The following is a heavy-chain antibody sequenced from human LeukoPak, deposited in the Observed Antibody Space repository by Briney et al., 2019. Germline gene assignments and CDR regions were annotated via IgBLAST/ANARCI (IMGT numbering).Heavy chain of an antibody. CDR3: ARDPFYGDADLDS. Sequence: GGSLRLSCAASGFTFSSYWMHWVRQAPGKGLVWVSRIKSDGSITTSADSVKGRFTISRDNAKNTLYLQMNSLRAEDTAVYYCARDPFYGDADLDSWGQGTLVTVSS. D-gene: IGHD4-17*01. CDR2: IKSDGSIT. CDR1: GFTFSSYW. V-gene: IGHV3-74*01. J-gene: IGHJ4*02.